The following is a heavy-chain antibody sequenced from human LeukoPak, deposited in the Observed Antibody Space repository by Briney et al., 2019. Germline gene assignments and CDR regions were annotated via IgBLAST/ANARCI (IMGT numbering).Heavy chain of an antibody. V-gene: IGHV3-23*01. J-gene: IGHJ3*02. Sequence: GGSLRLSCAASGFTFSNYAMSWVRQAPGKGLEWVSAISGSGGSTYYADSVRGRFTISRDNSKNTLYLQMNSLGAEDTAVYYCATHAVAGTLGAFDIWGQGTVVTVSA. D-gene: IGHD6-19*01. CDR3: ATHAVAGTLGAFDI. CDR1: GFTFSNYA. CDR2: ISGSGGST.